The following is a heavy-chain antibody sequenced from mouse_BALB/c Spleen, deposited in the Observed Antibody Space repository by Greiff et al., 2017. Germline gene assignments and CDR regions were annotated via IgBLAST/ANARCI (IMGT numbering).Heavy chain of an antibody. D-gene: IGHD2-1*01. CDR3: TAHGNYVMDY. CDR1: GFTFSSYW. CDR2: IRLKSDNYAT. V-gene: IGHV6-3*01. J-gene: IGHJ4*01. Sequence: EVQVVESGGGLVQPGGSMKLSCVASGFTFSSYWMSWVRQSPEKGLEWVAEIRLKSDNYATHYAESVKGKFTISRDDSKSRLYLQMNSLRAEDTGIYYCTAHGNYVMDYWGQGTSVTVSS.